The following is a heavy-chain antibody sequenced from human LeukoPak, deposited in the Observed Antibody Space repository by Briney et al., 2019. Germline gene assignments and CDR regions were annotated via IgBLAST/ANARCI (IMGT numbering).Heavy chain of an antibody. D-gene: IGHD2-2*01. CDR3: ARLDIVVVPAAEGMDV. Sequence: GGSLRLSCAASGFTFSTYWMHWARHAPGKGLVWVSRINSDGSISAYGDSVKGRFTISRDNAKNSLYLQMNSLRAEDTAVYYCARLDIVVVPAAEGMDVWGQGTTVTVSS. J-gene: IGHJ6*02. CDR1: GFTFSTYW. CDR2: INSDGSIS. V-gene: IGHV3-74*01.